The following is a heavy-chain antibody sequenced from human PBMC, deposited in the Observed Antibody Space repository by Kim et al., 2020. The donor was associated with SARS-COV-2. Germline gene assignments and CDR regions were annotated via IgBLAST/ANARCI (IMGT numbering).Heavy chain of an antibody. J-gene: IGHJ5*01. CDR3: ARHQRCSSGWF. D-gene: IGHD6-19*01. CDR2: AYYIGNT. Sequence: SETLSLTCTVSGGSLSSSSYYWGWIRQPPGKGLEWIGTAYYIGNTYYNPSLKSRVTISVDTSKNQFSLKLGSVTAADTAVYYCARHQRCSSGWF. V-gene: IGHV4-39*01. CDR1: GGSLSSSSYY.